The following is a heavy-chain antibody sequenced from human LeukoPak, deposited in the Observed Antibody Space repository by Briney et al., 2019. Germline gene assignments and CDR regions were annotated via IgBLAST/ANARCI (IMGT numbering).Heavy chain of an antibody. D-gene: IGHD1-1*01. V-gene: IGHV3-23*01. J-gene: IGHJ4*02. Sequence: RGSLRLSCAASGFTFSTYAMSWVRQAPRKGLEWVSSMSGGGTTYYAGSVKGRFTISRDISKSTLFLQMNSLRAEDTAVYYCATGGISTTGLECWGQGTLGSVSS. CDR3: ATGGISTTGLEC. CDR1: GFTFSTYA. CDR2: MSGGGTT.